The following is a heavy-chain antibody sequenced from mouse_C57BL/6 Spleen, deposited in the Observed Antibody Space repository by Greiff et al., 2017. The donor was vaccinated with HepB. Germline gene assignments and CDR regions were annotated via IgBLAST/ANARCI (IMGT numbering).Heavy chain of an antibody. D-gene: IGHD2-4*01. CDR1: GFSLTSYG. CDR3: ASVSGYDYDERGAMDY. CDR2: IWSGGST. V-gene: IGHV2-2*01. J-gene: IGHJ4*01. Sequence: VQLVESGPGLVQPSQSLSITCTVSGFSLTSYGVHWVRQSPGKGLEWLGVIWSGGSTDYNAAFISRLSISKDNSKSQVFFKMNSLQADDTAIYYCASVSGYDYDERGAMDYWGQGTSVTVSS.